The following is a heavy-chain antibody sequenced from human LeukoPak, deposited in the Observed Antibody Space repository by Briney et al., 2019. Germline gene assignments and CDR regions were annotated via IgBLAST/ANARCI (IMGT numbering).Heavy chain of an antibody. Sequence: GGSLRLSCAASGFTVSSNYMSWVRQAPGKGLEWVSVIYSGGSTYYADSVQGRFTISRENSKNMLYLQMNSLRAEDTAVYYCARVVGDYYYYYMDVWGKGTTVTISS. CDR2: IYSGGST. V-gene: IGHV3-66*01. D-gene: IGHD4-17*01. CDR1: GFTVSSNY. J-gene: IGHJ6*03. CDR3: ARVVGDYYYYYMDV.